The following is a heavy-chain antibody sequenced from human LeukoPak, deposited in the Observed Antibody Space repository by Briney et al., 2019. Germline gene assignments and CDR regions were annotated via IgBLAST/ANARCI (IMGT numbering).Heavy chain of an antibody. V-gene: IGHV3-48*04. CDR2: ITGSGGTV. D-gene: IGHD2-2*01. CDR3: AATGGAYQTFDY. Sequence: GGSLRLSCAASGFTFSTYNMNWVRQAPGKGLEWVSYITGSGGTVYYADSVKGRFTISRDNAKNSLYLQMNSLSAEDTAVYYCAATGGAYQTFDYWGRGTLVTVSS. J-gene: IGHJ4*02. CDR1: GFTFSTYN.